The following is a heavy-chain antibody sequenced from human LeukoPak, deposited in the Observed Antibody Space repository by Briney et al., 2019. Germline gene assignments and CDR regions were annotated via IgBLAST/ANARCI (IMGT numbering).Heavy chain of an antibody. J-gene: IGHJ4*02. CDR2: ISSSGTTI. CDR1: GFTFSSFE. V-gene: IGHV3-48*03. CDR3: ARADY. Sequence: GGSLRLSCAASGFTFSSFEMNWVRQAPGKGLEWVSDISSSGTTIYYADSVKGRFTTSRDNAKNSLYLQMNSLRPEDTAVYYCARADYWGQGALVTVSS.